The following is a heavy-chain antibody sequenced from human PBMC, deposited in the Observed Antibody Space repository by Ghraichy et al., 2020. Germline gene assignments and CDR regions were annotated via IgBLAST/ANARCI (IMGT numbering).Heavy chain of an antibody. D-gene: IGHD6-25*01. CDR3: ARHVYQRSPGWVDY. Sequence: SQTLSLTCTVSGGSISSSSYYWGWIRQPPGKGLEWIGSIYYSGSTYYNPSLKSRVTISVDTSKNQFSLKLSSVTAADTAVYYCARHVYQRSPGWVDYWGQGTLVTVSS. V-gene: IGHV4-39*01. CDR2: IYYSGST. CDR1: GGSISSSSYY. J-gene: IGHJ4*02.